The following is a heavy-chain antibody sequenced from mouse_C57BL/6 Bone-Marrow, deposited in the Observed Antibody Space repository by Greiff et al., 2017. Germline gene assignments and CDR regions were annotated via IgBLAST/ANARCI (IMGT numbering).Heavy chain of an antibody. CDR1: GFNIQDYY. CDR3: ARGLPRRLYYAMDY. D-gene: IGHD2-2*01. CDR2: IDPEDGET. J-gene: IGHJ4*01. V-gene: IGHV14-2*01. Sequence: EVQLVESGAELVKPGASVKLSCTASGFNIQDYYMHWVKQRTEQGLEWIGRIDPEDGETKYAPKFQGKATITADTSSNPAYLQRSSLTSEDTAVYYCARGLPRRLYYAMDYWGQGTSVTVAS.